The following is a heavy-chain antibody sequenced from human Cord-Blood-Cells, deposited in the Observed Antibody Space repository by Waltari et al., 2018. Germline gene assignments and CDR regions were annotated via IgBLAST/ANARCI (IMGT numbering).Heavy chain of an antibody. D-gene: IGHD6-19*01. CDR1: GGSFCGYY. CDR2: INHSGST. J-gene: IGHJ4*02. V-gene: IGHV4-34*01. CDR3: ARGTGLGYYFDY. Sequence: QVQLQQWGAGLLKPSETLSLTCAVYGGSFCGYYWSWTRQPPGKGLEWIGEINHSGSTNYNPSLKSRVTISVDTSKNQFSLKLSSVTAADTAVYYCARGTGLGYYFDYWGQGTLVTVSS.